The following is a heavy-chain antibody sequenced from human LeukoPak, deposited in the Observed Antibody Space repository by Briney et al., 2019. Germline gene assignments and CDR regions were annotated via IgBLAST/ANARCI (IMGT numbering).Heavy chain of an antibody. CDR1: GYTCTGYY. J-gene: IGHJ6*02. D-gene: IGHD2-2*01. CDR2: INPNSGGT. Sequence: ASVKVSCKASGYTCTGYYMHWVRQAPGQGLEWMGWINPNSGGTNYAQKFQGRVTMTRDTSISTAYMELSRLRSDDTAVYYCARDLLYCSSTSSYGTGDYYYYYYGMDVWGQGTTVTVSS. V-gene: IGHV1-2*02. CDR3: ARDLLYCSSTSSYGTGDYYYYYYGMDV.